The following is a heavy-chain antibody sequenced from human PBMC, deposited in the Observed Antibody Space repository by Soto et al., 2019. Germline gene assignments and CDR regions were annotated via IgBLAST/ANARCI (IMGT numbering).Heavy chain of an antibody. J-gene: IGHJ4*02. Sequence: EVQLLESGGGLVQPGGSLRLSCAASGFTFSSYAMNWVRQAPGKGLEWVSVISGNGGRTDYADSVKGRFTISRDNFKNTLYLQMNSLRVEDTAVYYCAKDNRWLVPTDLDYWGQGTLVTVSS. CDR2: ISGNGGRT. V-gene: IGHV3-23*01. CDR1: GFTFSSYA. D-gene: IGHD6-19*01. CDR3: AKDNRWLVPTDLDY.